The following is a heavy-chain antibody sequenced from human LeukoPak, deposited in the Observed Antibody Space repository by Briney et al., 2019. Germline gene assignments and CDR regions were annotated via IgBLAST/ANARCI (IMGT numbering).Heavy chain of an antibody. CDR1: GFTVSNNY. D-gene: IGHD4-23*01. J-gene: IGHJ5*02. V-gene: IGHV3-53*01. CDR2: IYSGGTT. CDR3: TTPPAVAS. Sequence: GGSLRLSCAASGFTVSNNYMTWVRQAPGKGLEWVSLIYSGGTTFYTDSVKSRFTISRDSSKNTLYLQTNNLKAEDTAVYYCTTPPAVASWGQGTLVTVSS.